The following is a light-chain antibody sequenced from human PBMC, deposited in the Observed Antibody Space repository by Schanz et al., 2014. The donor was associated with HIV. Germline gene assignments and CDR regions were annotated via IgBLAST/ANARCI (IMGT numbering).Light chain of an antibody. CDR2: SNS. J-gene: IGLJ2*01. Sequence: QSVLTQPPSASGTPGQRVTISCSGSRSNIGRNTVHWYQQFPGTAPKLLIYSNSRRPSGVPDRFSGSKSGTSASLAISGLQSADEAEYYCAAWDDSLNGVVFGGGTKLTVL. CDR1: RSNIGRNT. CDR3: AAWDDSLNGVV. V-gene: IGLV1-44*01.